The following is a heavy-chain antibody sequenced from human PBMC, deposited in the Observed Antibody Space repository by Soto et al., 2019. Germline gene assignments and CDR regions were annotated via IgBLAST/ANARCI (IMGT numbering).Heavy chain of an antibody. D-gene: IGHD3-16*01. CDR3: ARGPPEGDYYYYYGMDV. CDR2: IIPIFGTA. J-gene: IGHJ6*02. CDR1: GGTFSSYA. V-gene: IGHV1-69*01. Sequence: QVQLVQSGAEVKKPGYSVKVSCKASGGTFSSYAISWVRQAPGQGLEWMGGIIPIFGTANYAQKFQGRVTITADESTSTAYMELSSLRSEDTAVYYCARGPPEGDYYYYYGMDVWGQGTTVTVSS.